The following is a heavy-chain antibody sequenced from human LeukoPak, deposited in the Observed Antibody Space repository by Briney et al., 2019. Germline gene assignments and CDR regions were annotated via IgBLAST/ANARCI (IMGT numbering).Heavy chain of an antibody. D-gene: IGHD3-10*01. CDR3: ARHGVLWFGELGDAFDI. Sequence: PSETLSLICTVSGGSISSSSYYWGWIRQPPGKGLEWIGSIYYSGSTYYNPSLKSRVTISIDTSKNQFSLKLSSVTAADTAVYYCARHGVLWFGELGDAFDIWGQGTMVTVSS. CDR2: IYYSGST. CDR1: GGSISSSSYY. J-gene: IGHJ3*02. V-gene: IGHV4-39*01.